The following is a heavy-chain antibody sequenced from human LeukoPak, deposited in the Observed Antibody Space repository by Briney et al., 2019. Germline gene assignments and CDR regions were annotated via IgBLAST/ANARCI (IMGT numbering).Heavy chain of an antibody. CDR1: GGSISSYY. Sequence: KTSETLSLTCTVSGGSISSYYWSWIRQHPGKGLEWIGYIYYSGSTYYNPSLKSRVTISVDTSKNQFSLKLSSVTAADTAVYYCARGDSSGYSRLDYWGQGTLVTVSS. CDR3: ARGDSSGYSRLDY. D-gene: IGHD3-22*01. V-gene: IGHV4-59*06. CDR2: IYYSGST. J-gene: IGHJ4*02.